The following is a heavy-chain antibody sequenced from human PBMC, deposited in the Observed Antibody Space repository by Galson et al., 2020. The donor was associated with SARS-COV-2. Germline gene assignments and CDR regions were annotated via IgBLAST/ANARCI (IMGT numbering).Heavy chain of an antibody. CDR1: GGSINTYY. Sequence: SETLSLTCSVSGGSINTYYWSWIRQPAGKGLEWIGRMHSSGNSNYNPSLKSRVTMSVDTSKNQFSLNLTSVTAADTAVYYCAREGYYDFWSGYYSLDYWGQGNLVTVSP. J-gene: IGHJ4*02. D-gene: IGHD3-3*01. V-gene: IGHV4-4*07. CDR3: AREGYYDFWSGYYSLDY. CDR2: MHSSGNS.